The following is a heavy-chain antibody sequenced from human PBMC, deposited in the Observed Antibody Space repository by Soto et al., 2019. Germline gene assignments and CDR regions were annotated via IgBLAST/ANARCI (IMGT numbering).Heavy chain of an antibody. CDR3: ARGRGLWFGELQGMDV. Sequence: SVKVSCKASGGTFSRYAISWVRQAPGQGLEWMGGIIPIFGTANYAQKFQGRVTITADESTSTAYMELSSLRSEDTAVYYCARGRGLWFGELQGMDVWGQGTTVTVSS. J-gene: IGHJ6*02. D-gene: IGHD3-10*01. CDR1: GGTFSRYA. V-gene: IGHV1-69*13. CDR2: IIPIFGTA.